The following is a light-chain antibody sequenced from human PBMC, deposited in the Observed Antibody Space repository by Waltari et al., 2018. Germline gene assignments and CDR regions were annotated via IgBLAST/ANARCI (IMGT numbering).Light chain of an antibody. V-gene: IGLV2-8*01. CDR1: SSDVGGYDS. Sequence: QSALTQPPSASGSPGQSVTIPCTGTSSDVGGYDSVSWYQQHPDKAPKLMIYEVTKRPSVVPDRFSGSKSGNTASLTVSGLQAEDEADYYCSSYAGSNLWVFGGGTKLTVL. CDR3: SSYAGSNLWV. CDR2: EVT. J-gene: IGLJ3*02.